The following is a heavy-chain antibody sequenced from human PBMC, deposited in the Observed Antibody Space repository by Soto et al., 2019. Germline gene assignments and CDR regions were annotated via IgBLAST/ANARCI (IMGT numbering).Heavy chain of an antibody. V-gene: IGHV3-23*01. D-gene: IGHD3-9*01. CDR3: AKVETSATYYDILTDPNWFDP. CDR2: ISGGAGST. CDR1: GFTFSSYA. Sequence: GGSLRLSCAASGFTFSSYAMSWVRQAPGKGLEWVSGISGGAGSTYYADSVKGRFTISRDNSKNTLYLQMNSLRAEDTAVYYCAKVETSATYYDILTDPNWFDPWGQGTLVTVSS. J-gene: IGHJ5*02.